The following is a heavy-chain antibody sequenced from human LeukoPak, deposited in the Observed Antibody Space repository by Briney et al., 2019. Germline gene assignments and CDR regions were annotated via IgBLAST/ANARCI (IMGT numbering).Heavy chain of an antibody. Sequence: SLRLSCTVAGFTFGAYVMSWDSQAQGHGLEWVGFIRSKPYGGTTEYAASVKGRFIISRDDSKTIAYLQMNSLKSEDTAVYYCTTGSATGTGSGYWGQGTLVTVSS. V-gene: IGHV3-49*04. J-gene: IGHJ4*02. CDR3: TTGSATGTGSGY. D-gene: IGHD6-13*01. CDR1: GFTFGAYV. CDR2: IRSKPYGGTT.